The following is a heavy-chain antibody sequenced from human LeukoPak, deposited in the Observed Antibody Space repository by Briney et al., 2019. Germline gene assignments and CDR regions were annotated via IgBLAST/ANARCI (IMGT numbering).Heavy chain of an antibody. Sequence: KAGGSLRLSCAASGFTFSNYAMSWVRQAPGKGLEWVSAISGSGGNTYYADSVKGRFTISRDNSRGTLYLQMNSLRAEDTAVYYCARQIWFDPWGQGTLVTVSS. CDR2: ISGSGGNT. CDR1: GFTFSNYA. V-gene: IGHV3-23*01. CDR3: ARQIWFDP. J-gene: IGHJ5*02.